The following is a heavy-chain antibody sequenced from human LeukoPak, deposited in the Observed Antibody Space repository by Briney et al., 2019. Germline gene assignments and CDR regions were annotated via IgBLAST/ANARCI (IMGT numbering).Heavy chain of an antibody. D-gene: IGHD6-6*01. J-gene: IGHJ4*02. CDR1: GYSFTSYC. V-gene: IGHV5-51*03. Sequence: GESLKISCKGSGYSFTSYCIGWVRQMPGKGLEWMGIIYPGDSDTRYSPSFQGQVTISADKSNNTPYLQWRSLKASDTAMYYCARRVGPGQLAGLDYWGQGTLVTVSS. CDR2: IYPGDSDT. CDR3: ARRVGPGQLAGLDY.